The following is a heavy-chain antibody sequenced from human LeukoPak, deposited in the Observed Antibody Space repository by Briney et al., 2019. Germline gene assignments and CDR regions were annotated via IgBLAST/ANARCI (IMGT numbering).Heavy chain of an antibody. CDR1: GFIFSNHG. D-gene: IGHD3-10*01. J-gene: IGHJ5*02. CDR2: IWDDGNNK. CDR3: ARDSYQDYYGRFDP. V-gene: IGHV3-33*01. Sequence: GGSLRLSRAASGFIFSNHGMHWVRQAPGKRLEWVAVIWDDGNNKRYANSVNGRFTISRDNSENTLYLQMNGLTAEDTAMYYCARDSYQDYYGRFDPWGQGTLVIVSS.